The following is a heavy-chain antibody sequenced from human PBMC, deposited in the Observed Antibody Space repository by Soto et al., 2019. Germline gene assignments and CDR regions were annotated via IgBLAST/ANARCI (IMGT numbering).Heavy chain of an antibody. J-gene: IGHJ4*02. CDR3: ARDCSGGSCYSSGPPIDY. V-gene: IGHV3-21*01. CDR2: ISSSSSYI. D-gene: IGHD2-15*01. CDR1: GFTFRSYN. Sequence: EVQLVESGGGLVKPGGSLRLSCAASGFTFRSYNMNWVRQAPGKGLEWVSYISSSSSYISYADSVKGRFTISRDNAKNSLYLQMNSLRAEDTAVYYCARDCSGGSCYSSGPPIDYWGQGTLVTVSS.